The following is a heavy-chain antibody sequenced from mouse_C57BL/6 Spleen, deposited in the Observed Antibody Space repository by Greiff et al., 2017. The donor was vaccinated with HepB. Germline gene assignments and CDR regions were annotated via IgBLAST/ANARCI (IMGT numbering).Heavy chain of an antibody. Sequence: VQLKQSGPELVKPGASVKISCKASGYSFTDYNMNWVKQSNGKSLEWIGVINPNYGTTSYNQKFKGKATLTVDQSSSTAYMQLNSLTSEDSAVYYCARGYYGSSQGYFDYWGQGTTLTVSS. D-gene: IGHD1-1*01. CDR2: INPNYGTT. J-gene: IGHJ2*01. CDR3: ARGYYGSSQGYFDY. CDR1: GYSFTDYN. V-gene: IGHV1-39*01.